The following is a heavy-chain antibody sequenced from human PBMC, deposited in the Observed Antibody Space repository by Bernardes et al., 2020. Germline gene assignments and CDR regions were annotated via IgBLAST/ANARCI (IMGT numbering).Heavy chain of an antibody. CDR3: ARRVGAVAGTGYYFDY. J-gene: IGHJ4*02. D-gene: IGHD6-19*01. V-gene: IGHV4-34*01. CDR1: GGSFSGYF. CDR2: INRSGST. Sequence: SETLSRTCAVYGGSFSGYFLSWIRQPPGKGLEWIGEINRSGSTNYNPSFKSRVTMSEDASRNQFSLKLDSVTAADTAVYYCARRVGAVAGTGYYFDYWGQGTLVTVS.